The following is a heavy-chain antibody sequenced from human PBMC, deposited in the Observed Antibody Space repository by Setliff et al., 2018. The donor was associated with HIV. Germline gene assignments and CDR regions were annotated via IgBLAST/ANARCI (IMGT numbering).Heavy chain of an antibody. D-gene: IGHD6-13*01. Sequence: PSETLSLTCTVSGGSISSGSYYWSWIRQPAGKGLEWIGRIYSSGSTKYNPSLKSRVTVSVDTSKNQFSLKLSSVTAADTAVYYCAREWTGYSSTWGQGTLVTVSS. V-gene: IGHV4-61*02. J-gene: IGHJ1*01. CDR2: IYSSGST. CDR3: AREWTGYSST. CDR1: GGSISSGSYY.